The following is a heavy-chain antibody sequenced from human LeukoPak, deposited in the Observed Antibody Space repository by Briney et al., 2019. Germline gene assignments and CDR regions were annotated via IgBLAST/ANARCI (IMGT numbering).Heavy chain of an antibody. D-gene: IGHD6-13*01. V-gene: IGHV3-66*02. J-gene: IGHJ6*03. Sequence: PGGSLRLSCAASGFTVSSNYMSWVRRAPGKGLEWVSVIYSGGSTYYADSVKGRFTISRDNSKNTLYLQMNSLRAEDTAVYYCARLSSPGSMDVWGKGTTVTVSS. CDR3: ARLSSPGSMDV. CDR1: GFTVSSNY. CDR2: IYSGGST.